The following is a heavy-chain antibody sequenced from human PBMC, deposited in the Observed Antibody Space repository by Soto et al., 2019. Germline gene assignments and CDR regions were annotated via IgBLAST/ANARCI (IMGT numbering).Heavy chain of an antibody. J-gene: IGHJ5*02. CDR1: GGSFSGYY. V-gene: IGHV4-34*01. CDR3: ARGGLKWAGTWSVAYNWFDP. Sequence: SETLSLTCAVYGGSFSGYYWSWIRQPPGKGLEWIGEINHSGSTNYNPSLKSRVTISVDTSKNQFSLKLSSVTAADTAVYYCARGGLKWAGTWSVAYNWFDPWGQGTLVTVSS. D-gene: IGHD6-19*01. CDR2: INHSGST.